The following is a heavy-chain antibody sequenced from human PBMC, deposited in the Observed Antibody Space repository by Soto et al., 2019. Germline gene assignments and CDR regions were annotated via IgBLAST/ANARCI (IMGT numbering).Heavy chain of an antibody. CDR1: GGTFSSYA. J-gene: IGHJ4*02. D-gene: IGHD6-13*01. CDR3: ARDLRQSTAAGTSYYFDY. CDR2: IIPIFGTA. Sequence: SVKVSCKASGGTFSSYAISWVRQAPGQGLWWMGGIIPIFGTANYAQKFQGRVTITADESTSTAYMELSSLRSEDTAVYYCARDLRQSTAAGTSYYFDYWGQGXLVTVS. V-gene: IGHV1-69*13.